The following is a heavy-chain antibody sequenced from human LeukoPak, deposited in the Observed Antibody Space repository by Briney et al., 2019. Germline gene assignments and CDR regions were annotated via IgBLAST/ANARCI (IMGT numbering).Heavy chain of an antibody. CDR3: ASRRRGYSYGSGTSXXFDI. CDR2: ISSSSSYI. D-gene: IGHD5-18*01. J-gene: IGHJ3*02. V-gene: IGHV3-21*01. CDR1: GFTFSSYS. Sequence: GGSLRLSCAASGFTFSSYSMNWVRQAPGKGLGWVSSISSSSSYIYYADSVKGRFTISRDNAKNSLYLQMNSLRAEDTAVYYCASRRRGYSYGSGTSXXFDIWGQGTMVTVSS.